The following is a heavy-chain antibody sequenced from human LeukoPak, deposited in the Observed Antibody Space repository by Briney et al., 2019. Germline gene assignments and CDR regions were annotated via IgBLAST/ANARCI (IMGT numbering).Heavy chain of an antibody. Sequence: GGSLRLSCAASGFTFSGYTVNWVRQAPGKGLEWVSSISSSSNYLYYADSVKGRFTMSRDDAKNSLYLQMNSLRAEDTAVYYCARGRVRGVGIDYWGQGTLVTVSS. V-gene: IGHV3-21*01. CDR3: ARGRVRGVGIDY. D-gene: IGHD3-10*01. CDR1: GFTFSGYT. J-gene: IGHJ4*02. CDR2: ISSSSNYL.